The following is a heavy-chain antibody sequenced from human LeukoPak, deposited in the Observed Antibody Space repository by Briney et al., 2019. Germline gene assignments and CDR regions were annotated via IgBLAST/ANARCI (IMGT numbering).Heavy chain of an antibody. CDR2: IKRKTDGGTT. J-gene: IGHJ4*02. Sequence: GGSLRLSCAASGFTFSNAWMSWVGQAPGKGPEGVGRIKRKTDGGTTDYAAPVKGRFTISRDDSKNTLYLQMNSLKTEDTAVYYCTTFDYAAFDHWGQGTLVTVSS. CDR1: GFTFSNAW. CDR3: TTFDYAAFDH. V-gene: IGHV3-15*01. D-gene: IGHD4-17*01.